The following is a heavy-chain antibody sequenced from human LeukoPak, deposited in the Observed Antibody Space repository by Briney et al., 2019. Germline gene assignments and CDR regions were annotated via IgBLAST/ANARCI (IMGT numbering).Heavy chain of an antibody. CDR1: GFTFSSYG. CDR3: ARGKGLSGQWGAGWFDP. CDR2: ISYDGIYK. J-gene: IGHJ5*02. D-gene: IGHD2-15*01. V-gene: IGHV3-30*03. Sequence: PGGSLRLSCAASGFTFSSYGMHWVRQAPGKGLEWVSVISYDGIYKYYADSVNGRFTISRDNSKNTLYLQMDSLRAEDTSVYYCARGKGLSGQWGAGWFDPWGQGTLVTVSS.